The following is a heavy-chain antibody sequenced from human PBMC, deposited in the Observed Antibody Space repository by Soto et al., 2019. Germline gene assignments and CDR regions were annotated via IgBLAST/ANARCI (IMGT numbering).Heavy chain of an antibody. D-gene: IGHD3-16*01. CDR1: GASIRADY. J-gene: IGHJ5*02. CDR3: ARRGTRWNWFDP. CDR2: IHNSGDT. Sequence: SETLSLTCTVSGASIRADYWSWIRQAPERGLEWIANIHNSGDTNYNPSLQSRVTISLDTSKNQFSLKLSSVTAADTAFYYCARRGTRWNWFDPWGQGVLVTVSS. V-gene: IGHV4-59*13.